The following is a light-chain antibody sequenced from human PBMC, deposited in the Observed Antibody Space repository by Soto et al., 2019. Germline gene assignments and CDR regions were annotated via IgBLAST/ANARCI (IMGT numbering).Light chain of an antibody. CDR1: RGISDY. CDR3: QKYDSSPLT. CDR2: GAS. J-gene: IGKJ4*01. Sequence: DIQLTQSPSSLSASVGDRVTITCRASRGISDYLGWYQQKPGQVPKLLIYGASTLRSGVPSRFSGSGSGTDFTITISGLQPEDVAIYYCQKYDSSPLTFGGGTRVAIK. V-gene: IGKV1-27*01.